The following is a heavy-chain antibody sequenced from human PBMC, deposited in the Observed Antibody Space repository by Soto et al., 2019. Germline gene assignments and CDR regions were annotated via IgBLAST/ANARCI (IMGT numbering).Heavy chain of an antibody. D-gene: IGHD2-15*01. J-gene: IGHJ4*02. CDR2: ISYDGTKT. CDR3: GKDGWWHGFNDMDY. V-gene: IGHV3-30*18. CDR1: GFIFSSYD. Sequence: QVQLVESGGGVVQPGRSQRLSCAASGFIFSSYDMHWVRQAPGKGLEWVAVISYDGTKTFYADSVKGRFTISRDSSKNTLYLQMNSVRGEDTAVYYCGKDGWWHGFNDMDYWGQGTLVTVSS.